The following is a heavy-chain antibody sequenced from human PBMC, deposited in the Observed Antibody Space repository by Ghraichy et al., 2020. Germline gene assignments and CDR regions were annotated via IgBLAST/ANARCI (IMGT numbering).Heavy chain of an antibody. CDR2: IYYSGRT. CDR1: GGSVGGYY. J-gene: IGHJ4*02. Sequence: TLSLTCTVSGGSVGGYYWSWIRQPPGKGLEWLGYIYYSGRTNYNPSLQSRVTISIDTSKKEISLKLTSVTAADTATYYCAAAVVTPPLFEFWGQGTLGTVSS. V-gene: IGHV4-59*02. CDR3: AAAVVTPPLFEF. D-gene: IGHD4-23*01.